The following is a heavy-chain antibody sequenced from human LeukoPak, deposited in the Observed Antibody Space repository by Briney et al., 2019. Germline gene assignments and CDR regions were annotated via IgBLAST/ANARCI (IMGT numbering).Heavy chain of an antibody. D-gene: IGHD1-26*01. J-gene: IGHJ3*02. Sequence: SETLSLTCTVSGRSISSSSYYWGWILQPPGKGLEWIGSIYYSGSTYYNPSLKIRVTISVDTSKNQISLKLSSVTAADTAVYYCARPIYSGSYRHAFDIWGQGTMVTVSS. CDR2: IYYSGST. CDR1: GRSISSSSYY. CDR3: ARPIYSGSYRHAFDI. V-gene: IGHV4-39*01.